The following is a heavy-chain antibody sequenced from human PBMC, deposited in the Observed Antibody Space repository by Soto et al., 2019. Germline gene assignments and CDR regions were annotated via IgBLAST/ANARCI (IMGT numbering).Heavy chain of an antibody. CDR3: ARDEYSSGWYSSGLDV. CDR1: GGSISSYY. Sequence: QVQLQESGPGLVKPSETLSLTCTVSGGSISSYYWSWIRQPPGKGLEWIGYSYYSGGTNYNPSFKSRVTISVDTSKNQFSLRLSSVTAADTAVYYCARDEYSSGWYSSGLDVWGQGTTVTVSS. V-gene: IGHV4-59*01. D-gene: IGHD6-19*01. CDR2: SYYSGGT. J-gene: IGHJ6*02.